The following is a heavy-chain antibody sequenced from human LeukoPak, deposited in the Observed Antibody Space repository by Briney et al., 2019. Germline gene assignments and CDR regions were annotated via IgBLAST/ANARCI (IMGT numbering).Heavy chain of an antibody. CDR3: ARHRYYYDSSGYYYQP. D-gene: IGHD3-22*01. V-gene: IGHV4-59*01. J-gene: IGHJ5*02. CDR2: IYYSGST. CDR1: GASISSYY. Sequence: SETVSLTCTVSGASISSYYWSWIRQPPGKGLEWIGYIYYSGSTNYNPSLKSRGTISVDTSKNQFSLRLSSVTAADTAVYYCARHRYYYDSSGYYYQPWGRGTLVSV.